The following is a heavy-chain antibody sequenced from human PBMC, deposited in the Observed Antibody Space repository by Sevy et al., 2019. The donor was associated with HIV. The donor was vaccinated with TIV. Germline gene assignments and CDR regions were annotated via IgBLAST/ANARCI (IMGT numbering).Heavy chain of an antibody. Sequence: GGSLRLSCAASGFTFSSYSMNWVRQAPGKGLEWVSAISGLSNYIYYAESLKGRFIISRDNAKNTLYLQMNSLRADETAVYYCATGPPDGSYDYFDSWGQGTLVTVS. CDR3: ATGPPDGSYDYFDS. CDR1: GFTFSSYS. D-gene: IGHD1-26*01. J-gene: IGHJ4*02. V-gene: IGHV3-21*01. CDR2: ISGLSNYI.